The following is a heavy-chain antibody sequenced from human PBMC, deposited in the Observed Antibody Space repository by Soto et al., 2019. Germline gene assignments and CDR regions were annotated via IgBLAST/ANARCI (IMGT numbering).Heavy chain of an antibody. CDR1: GFTFSSYA. V-gene: IGHV3-23*01. J-gene: IGHJ4*02. Sequence: EVQLLESGGGLVQPGGSLRLSCAASGFTFSSYAMSWVRQAPGKGLEWVSAISGSGGSTYYADSVKGRFTISRDNAKNSLYLQMNSLRAEDTAVYYCARLPYGSGSYYKEDYWGQGTLVTVSS. CDR3: ARLPYGSGSYYKEDY. CDR2: ISGSGGST. D-gene: IGHD3-10*01.